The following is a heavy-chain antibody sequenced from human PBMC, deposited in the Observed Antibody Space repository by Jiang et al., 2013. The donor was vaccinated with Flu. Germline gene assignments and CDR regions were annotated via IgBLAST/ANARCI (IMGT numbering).Heavy chain of an antibody. CDR2: INYSGNT. J-gene: IGHJ4*02. CDR1: GGSISSSDYY. Sequence: VSGGSISSSDYYWGWIRQPPGKGLEWIASINYSGNTYSSMSLRSRVNMSVDTSRNQFSLTLNSVTAADTGVYYCARHMESSTSCYPYWGQGTLVTVSS. CDR3: ARHMESSTSCYPY. D-gene: IGHD2-2*01. V-gene: IGHV4-39*01.